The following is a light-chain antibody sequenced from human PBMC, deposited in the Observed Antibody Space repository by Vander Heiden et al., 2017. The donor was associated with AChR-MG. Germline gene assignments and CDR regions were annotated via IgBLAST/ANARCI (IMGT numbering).Light chain of an antibody. Sequence: EIVMTQSPATLSVSPGERATLSCRASQSVSSNLAWYQQKPGQAPRLLIYRASTRATGIPARFSGSGSGTEFTLTISSLQSEDFAVYYCQQYNSGHSFGQGTQVDIK. CDR2: RAS. CDR1: QSVSSN. V-gene: IGKV3-15*01. CDR3: QQYNSGHS. J-gene: IGKJ1*01.